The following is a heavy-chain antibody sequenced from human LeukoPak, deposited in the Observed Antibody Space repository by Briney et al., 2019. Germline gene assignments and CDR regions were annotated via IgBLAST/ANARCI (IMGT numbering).Heavy chain of an antibody. D-gene: IGHD3-10*01. CDR2: IDTTTGNP. V-gene: IGHV7-4-1*02. J-gene: IGHJ4*02. Sequence: ASVKVSCKASGYPFSAHFLNWVRQAPGQGLEWMGNIDTTTGNPRYAQDFTGRFVFSLDTSVSTAYLQITSLKADDTAAYYCVRGTPTPGMDYWGQGTLVTVSS. CDR3: VRGTPTPGMDY. CDR1: GYPFSAHF.